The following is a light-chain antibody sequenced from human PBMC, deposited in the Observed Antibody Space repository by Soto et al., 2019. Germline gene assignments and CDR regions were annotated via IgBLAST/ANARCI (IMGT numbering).Light chain of an antibody. V-gene: IGKV3-11*01. CDR3: QQRSNWPLT. J-gene: IGKJ5*01. CDR2: DAS. CDR1: QSVSSY. Sequence: EIVLTQSPSTLSLSPGERATLSCRASQSVSSYLAWYQQKSGQAPRLLIYDASNRATGIPARSSGSGSGTDFTLTIRSLEPEDFAVYYCQQRSNWPLTFGHGTRLEIK.